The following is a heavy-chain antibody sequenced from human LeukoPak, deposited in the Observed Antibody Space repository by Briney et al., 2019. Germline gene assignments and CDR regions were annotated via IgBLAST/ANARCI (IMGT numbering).Heavy chain of an antibody. V-gene: IGHV4-39*07. CDR2: MHYSGST. CDR1: GGSISSSNYY. J-gene: IGHJ3*02. Sequence: KASETLSLTCTVSGGSISSSNYYWGWIRQPPGKGLEWIGSMHYSGSTYYNPSLRSRVTISVDTSKNQFSLKLSSVTAADTAVYYCARVSGIAVAGTTPGSFDIWGQGTMLTVSS. CDR3: ARVSGIAVAGTTPGSFDI. D-gene: IGHD6-19*01.